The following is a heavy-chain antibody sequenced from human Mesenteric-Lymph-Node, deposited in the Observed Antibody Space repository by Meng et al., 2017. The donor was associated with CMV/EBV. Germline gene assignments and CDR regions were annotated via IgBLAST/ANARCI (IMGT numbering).Heavy chain of an antibody. CDR3: ARFDSIYYEANAFDI. J-gene: IGHJ3*02. D-gene: IGHD3-16*01. CDR1: GGSISSGDYY. Sequence: LRLSCTVSGGSISSGDYYWSWIRQPPGKGLEWIGYIYYSGSTYYNPSLKSRVTISVDTSKNQFSLKLSSVTAADTAVYYCARFDSIYYEANAFDIWGQGTMVTVSS. V-gene: IGHV4-30-4*08. CDR2: IYYSGST.